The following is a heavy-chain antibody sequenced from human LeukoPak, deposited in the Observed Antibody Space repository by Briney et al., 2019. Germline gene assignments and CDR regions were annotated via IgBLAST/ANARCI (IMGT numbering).Heavy chain of an antibody. V-gene: IGHV1-2*02. CDR3: ARANALYCSSTSCLFDY. Sequence: GASVKVSCKASGYTFTDYYIHWVRQAPGQGLEWMAWINPNSGGTYYAQNFHDRITLTRDTSISTAYMELSMLRSDDTAIYYCARANALYCSSTSCLFDYWGQGTLVTVSS. J-gene: IGHJ4*02. D-gene: IGHD2-2*01. CDR1: GYTFTDYY. CDR2: INPNSGGT.